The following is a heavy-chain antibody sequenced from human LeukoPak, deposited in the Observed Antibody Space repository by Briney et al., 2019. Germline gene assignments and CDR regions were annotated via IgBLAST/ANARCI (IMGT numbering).Heavy chain of an antibody. D-gene: IGHD3-10*01. J-gene: IGHJ2*01. CDR3: AKDGTGSDWFFDL. CDR2: ISFDGLST. CDR1: GFTFNDYT. Sequence: GGSLRLSCAASGFTFNDYTMHWVRHAPGKGLEWVSLISFDGLSTFYADSVKGRFTISRDNSKNSLFLQMNSLRTEDTAFYYCAKDGTGSDWFFDLWGRGTLVTVSS. V-gene: IGHV3-43*01.